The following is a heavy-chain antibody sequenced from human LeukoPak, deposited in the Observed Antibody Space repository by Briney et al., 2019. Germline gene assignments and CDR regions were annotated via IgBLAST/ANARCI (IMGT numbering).Heavy chain of an antibody. Sequence: GGSLRLSCAASGFTFSHYDMHWVRQAPCKGLEWVAFIQYDGANKFYADSVKGRFTISRDNSKNTLYLQMDSLRAEDTAVYYCAKGQDFWSGYYDGYWGQGILVTVSS. CDR2: IQYDGANK. V-gene: IGHV3-30*02. D-gene: IGHD3-3*01. CDR3: AKGQDFWSGYYDGY. J-gene: IGHJ4*02. CDR1: GFTFSHYD.